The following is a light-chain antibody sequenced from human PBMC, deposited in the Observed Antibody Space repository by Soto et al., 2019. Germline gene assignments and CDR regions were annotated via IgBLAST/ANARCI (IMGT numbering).Light chain of an antibody. Sequence: QSVLTQPASVSGSPGQSITISSTGTSSDVGGYNYVSWYQQHPGKAPKLMIYEVSNRPSGVSNRFSGSKSGNTASLTISGLQAEDEADYYCSSYTSSSTLGVFGTGTKLTVL. V-gene: IGLV2-14*01. J-gene: IGLJ1*01. CDR1: SSDVGGYNY. CDR3: SSYTSSSTLGV. CDR2: EVS.